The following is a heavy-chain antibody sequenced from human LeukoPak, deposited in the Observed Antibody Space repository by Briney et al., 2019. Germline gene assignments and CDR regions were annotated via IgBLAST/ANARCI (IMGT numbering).Heavy chain of an antibody. CDR3: AKVEHISGWFTWYFDP. Sequence: GGSLRLSCAASGFTFSSYSMNWVRQAPGKGLEWVSSISISSSYIYYADSVKGRFTIARDDSKDTVFLQMDSRRIEDTALYYCAKVEHISGWFTWYFDPWGRGTLVTVSS. D-gene: IGHD6-19*01. J-gene: IGHJ2*01. CDR2: ISISSSYI. V-gene: IGHV3-21*01. CDR1: GFTFSSYS.